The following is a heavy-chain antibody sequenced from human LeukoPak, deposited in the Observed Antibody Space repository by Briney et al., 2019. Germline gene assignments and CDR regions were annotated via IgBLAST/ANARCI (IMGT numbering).Heavy chain of an antibody. J-gene: IGHJ6*03. CDR2: IKQDGSEK. D-gene: IGHD1-26*01. V-gene: IGHV3-7*01. CDR1: GFSFNTYW. CDR3: ASWWEPTDYYYYYYMDV. Sequence: PGGSLRLSCAASGFSFNTYWMSWVRQAPGKGLEWVANIKQDGSEKYYVDSVKGRFTISRDNAKNSLCLQMNSLRAEDTAVYYCASWWEPTDYYYYYYMDVWGKGTTVTVSS.